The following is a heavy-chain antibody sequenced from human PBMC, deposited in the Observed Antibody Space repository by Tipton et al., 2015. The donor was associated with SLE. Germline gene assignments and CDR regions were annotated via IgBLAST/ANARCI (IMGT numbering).Heavy chain of an antibody. CDR3: ARDQHSSLAGGRFQL. V-gene: IGHV1-18*01. CDR2: ISGYNGDT. J-gene: IGHJ1*01. CDR1: GYTFTSYG. D-gene: IGHD6-13*01. Sequence: QSGAEVKKTGASVKVSCKTSGYTFTSYGISWVRQAPGQGLEWMGWISGYNGDTNYAQKLQGRVTMTTDTSTTTAYMELRSLRSDDTAVYYCARDQHSSLAGGRFQLWGQGTLVTVSS.